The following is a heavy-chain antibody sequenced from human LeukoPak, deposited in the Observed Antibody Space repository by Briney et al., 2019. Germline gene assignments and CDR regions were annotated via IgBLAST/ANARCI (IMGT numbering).Heavy chain of an antibody. V-gene: IGHV4-59*01. J-gene: IGHJ4*02. CDR3: ARDLSGGRMVDH. Sequence: SETLSLTCTVSGGSMSRYYWSWIRQPPGKGLEWIGYIYYSGSTNYNPSLKSRVTISVDTSKNQFSLKLSSVTAADTAVYYCARDLSGGRMVDHWGQGTLVTVSS. CDR2: IYYSGST. D-gene: IGHD4-23*01. CDR1: GGSMSRYY.